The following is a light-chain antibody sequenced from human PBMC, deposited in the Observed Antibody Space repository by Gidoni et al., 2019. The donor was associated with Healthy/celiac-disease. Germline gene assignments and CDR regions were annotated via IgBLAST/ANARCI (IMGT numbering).Light chain of an antibody. CDR3: QQYDNLPYS. J-gene: IGKJ2*03. Sequence: DIQMTQSPSSLSASVGDRVTITCQASPDISNYLNWYQQKPGKAPKLLIYDASNLETVVPSRFSGSGSGTDFTFTIISLQPEDIATYYCQQYDNLPYSFGQGTKREIK. V-gene: IGKV1-33*01. CDR2: DAS. CDR1: PDISNY.